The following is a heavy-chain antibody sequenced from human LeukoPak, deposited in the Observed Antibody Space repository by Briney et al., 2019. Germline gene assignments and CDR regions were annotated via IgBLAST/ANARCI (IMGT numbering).Heavy chain of an antibody. V-gene: IGHV3-30*02. CDR2: IRYDGSNK. D-gene: IGHD3-10*01. Sequence: GGSLRLSCAASGFTFSNYGMHWVRQAPGKGLEWVAFIRYDGSNKYYADSVKGRFTISRDNSKNTLYLQMNSLSAEDTAVYYCAKVRGAQYYFDYWGQGTLVTVSS. CDR3: AKVRGAQYYFDY. J-gene: IGHJ4*02. CDR1: GFTFSNYG.